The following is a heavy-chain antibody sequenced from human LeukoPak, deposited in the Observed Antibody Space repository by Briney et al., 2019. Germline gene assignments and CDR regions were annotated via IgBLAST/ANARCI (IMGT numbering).Heavy chain of an antibody. J-gene: IGHJ1*01. V-gene: IGHV4-39*01. CDR3: ARLSDESSGYYTFQY. D-gene: IGHD3-22*01. Sequence: SETLSLTCTVSGDSISRSSHCWGWIRQSPGKGLEWAGVFSYSGNTYYHPSLKSRPTTSIDASKNQCSLGLSSVTAADTAVYYCARLSDESSGYYTFQYWGQGTLVTVS. CDR2: FSYSGNT. CDR1: GDSISRSSHC.